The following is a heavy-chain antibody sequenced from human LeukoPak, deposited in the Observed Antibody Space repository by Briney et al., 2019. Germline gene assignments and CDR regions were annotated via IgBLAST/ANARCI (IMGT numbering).Heavy chain of an antibody. J-gene: IGHJ4*02. CDR3: AKAPGYCSSTSCYKSHFDY. CDR1: GFTFSSYG. Sequence: GGSLRLSCAASGFTFSSYGMHWVRQAPGKGLEWVAVISYDGSNKYYADSVKGRFTISRDNSKNTLYLQMNSLRAEDTAVYYCAKAPGYCSSTSCYKSHFDYWGQGTLVTVSS. CDR2: ISYDGSNK. D-gene: IGHD2-2*01. V-gene: IGHV3-30*18.